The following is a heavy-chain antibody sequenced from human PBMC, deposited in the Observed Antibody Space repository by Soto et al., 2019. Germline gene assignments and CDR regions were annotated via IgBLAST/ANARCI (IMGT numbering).Heavy chain of an antibody. D-gene: IGHD6-13*01. CDR2: ISSSTSHT. Sequence: QVQLVESGGGLVKPGGSLRLSCAVSGFTFSDYYMTWIRQAPGKGLEWVSYISSSTSHTNYADSVKGRFTISRDNAKNSLFQQMNSLRAEYTAVYYCARGSGAAADYFDFWGQGTLVTVSS. J-gene: IGHJ4*02. CDR1: GFTFSDYY. CDR3: ARGSGAAADYFDF. V-gene: IGHV3-11*05.